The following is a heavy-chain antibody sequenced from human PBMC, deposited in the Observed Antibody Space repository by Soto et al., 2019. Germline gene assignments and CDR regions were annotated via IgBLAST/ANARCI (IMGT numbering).Heavy chain of an antibody. Sequence: QVQLQESGPGLVKPSGTLSVTCAVSGGSISSSNWWNWVRQPPGKGLECIGEIYHSGSTNYNPSLRSRVTISVDKSKNQFSLRVKSVTAADTAEYYCARAWPSVDSYGSGVMDVWGQGTTVTVSS. J-gene: IGHJ6*02. CDR2: IYHSGST. D-gene: IGHD5-18*01. V-gene: IGHV4-4*02. CDR1: GGSISSSNW. CDR3: ARAWPSVDSYGSGVMDV.